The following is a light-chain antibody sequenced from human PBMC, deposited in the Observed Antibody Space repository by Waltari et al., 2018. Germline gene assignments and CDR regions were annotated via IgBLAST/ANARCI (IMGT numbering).Light chain of an antibody. CDR2: KAS. J-gene: IGKJ2*01. CDR3: QQYNSYPYT. V-gene: IGKV1-5*03. Sequence: DIQLTQSPSTLSASVGYRVTITCRASQRISSWLAWYQQKPGKAPKLLIYKASSLESGVPSRFSGSGSGTEFTRTISSLQPDDFATYYCQQYNSYPYTFGQGTKLEIK. CDR1: QRISSW.